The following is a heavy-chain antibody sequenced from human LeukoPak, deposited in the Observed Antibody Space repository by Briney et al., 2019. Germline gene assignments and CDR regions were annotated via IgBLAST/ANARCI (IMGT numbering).Heavy chain of an antibody. J-gene: IGHJ4*02. V-gene: IGHV1-69*06. D-gene: IGHD3-9*01. CDR2: IIPIFGTA. CDR3: ATVPGGYFDWT. Sequence: SVKVSCKASGGTFSNYAISWVRQAPGQGLEWMGGIIPIFGTANHAQKFRGRVTITADKSTRTAYMELSSLRSEDTAVYYCATVPGGYFDWTWGQGTLVTVSS. CDR1: GGTFSNYA.